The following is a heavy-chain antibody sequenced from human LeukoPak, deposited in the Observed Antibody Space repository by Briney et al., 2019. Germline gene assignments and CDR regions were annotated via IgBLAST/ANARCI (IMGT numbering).Heavy chain of an antibody. V-gene: IGHV1-69*05. CDR3: ARGGRAYDSSGSEYYFDY. CDR2: IIPIFGTA. CDR1: GGTFSSYA. J-gene: IGHJ4*02. Sequence: SVKVSCKASGGTFSSYAISRVRQAPGQGLEWMGGIIPIFGTANYAQKFQGRVTITTDESTSTAYMELSSLRSEDTAVYYCARGGRAYDSSGSEYYFDYWGQGTLVTVSS. D-gene: IGHD3-22*01.